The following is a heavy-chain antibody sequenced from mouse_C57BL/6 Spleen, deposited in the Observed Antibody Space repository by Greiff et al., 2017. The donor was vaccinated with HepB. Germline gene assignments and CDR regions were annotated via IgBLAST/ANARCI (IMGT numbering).Heavy chain of an antibody. V-gene: IGHV1-52*01. J-gene: IGHJ4*01. CDR3: ARWLHYDYDEDAMDY. D-gene: IGHD2-4*01. CDR1: GYTFTSYW. Sequence: QVQLKQPGAELVRPGSSVKLSCKASGYTFTSYWMHWVKQRPIQGLEWIGNIDPSDSETHYNQKFKDKATLTVDKSSSTAYMQLSSLTSEDSAVYYCARWLHYDYDEDAMDYWGQGTSVTVSS. CDR2: IDPSDSET.